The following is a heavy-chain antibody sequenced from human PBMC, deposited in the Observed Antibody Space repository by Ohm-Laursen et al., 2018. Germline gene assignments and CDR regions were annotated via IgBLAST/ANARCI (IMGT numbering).Heavy chain of an antibody. CDR2: VSPGDSDT. Sequence: ESLRISCNGSGYSFTNYWIGWVRQMPGKGLEWMGIVSPGDSDTRYSPSFQGQVTISAEKSITTAYLHWSSLKASDTAMYYCARRGGYCSSGSCEVDYWGQGTLVTVSS. CDR3: ARRGGYCSSGSCEVDY. V-gene: IGHV5-51*01. J-gene: IGHJ4*02. CDR1: GYSFTNYW. D-gene: IGHD2-15*01.